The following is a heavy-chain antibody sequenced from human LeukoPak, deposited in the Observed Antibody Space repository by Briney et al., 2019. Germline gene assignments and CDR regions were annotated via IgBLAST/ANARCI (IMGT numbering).Heavy chain of an antibody. D-gene: IGHD5-18*01. Sequence: SETLSLTCTVSGGSISSSSYYWGWIRQPPGKGLEWIGSIYYSGSTYYNPSLKSRVTISVDTSKNQFSLKLSSVTAADTAVYYCARVGIQLGYDYWGQGTLVTVSS. CDR3: ARVGIQLGYDY. V-gene: IGHV4-39*07. CDR2: IYYSGST. CDR1: GGSISSSSYY. J-gene: IGHJ4*02.